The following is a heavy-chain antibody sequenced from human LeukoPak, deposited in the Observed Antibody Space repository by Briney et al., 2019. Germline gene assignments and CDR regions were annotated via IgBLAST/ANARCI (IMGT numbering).Heavy chain of an antibody. V-gene: IGHV4-4*02. CDR1: GGSISSSNW. J-gene: IGHJ4*02. CDR2: IYHSGST. D-gene: IGHD2-2*01. CDR3: ARLGRYCSSTSCATSDY. Sequence: SETLSLTCAVSGGSISSSNWWSWVRQPPGKGLEWIGEIYHSGSTNYNPSLKSRVTISVDKSKNQFSLKLSSVTAADTAVYYCARLGRYCSSTSCATSDYWGQGTLVTVSS.